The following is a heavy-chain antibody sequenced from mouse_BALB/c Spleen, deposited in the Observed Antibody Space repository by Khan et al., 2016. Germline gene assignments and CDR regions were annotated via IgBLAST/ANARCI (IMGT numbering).Heavy chain of an antibody. V-gene: IGHV7-3*02. CDR3: ARAYYGYAYYFEY. Sequence: EVELVESGGGLVQPGGSLRLSCATSGFTFTDYYMSWVRQPPGKALEWLGFIRNKANGYTTEYSASVKGWFTISRDNSQSILYLQMNTLRTEDSATYYCARAYYGYAYYFEYWGQGTTLTVSS. CDR2: IRNKANGYTT. CDR1: GFTFTDYY. D-gene: IGHD1-2*01. J-gene: IGHJ2*01.